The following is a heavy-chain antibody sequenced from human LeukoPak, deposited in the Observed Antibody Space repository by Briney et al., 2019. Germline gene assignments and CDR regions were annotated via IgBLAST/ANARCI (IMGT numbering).Heavy chain of an antibody. Sequence: SETLSLTCTVSGGSISTTTYYWGWIRQPPGEGLEWLGSINYSGSTFYNPSLKIRVTMSMDTSKNQFSLKLSSVTAADTAVYYCVRHGDLAYWGQGTLVTVSS. V-gene: IGHV4-39*01. CDR1: GGSISTTTYY. J-gene: IGHJ4*02. D-gene: IGHD3-16*01. CDR3: VRHGDLAY. CDR2: INYSGST.